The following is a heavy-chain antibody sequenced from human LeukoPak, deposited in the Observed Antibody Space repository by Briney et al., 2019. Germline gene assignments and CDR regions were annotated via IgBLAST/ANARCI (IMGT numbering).Heavy chain of an antibody. CDR3: AREVADYGGYYYYHYMDV. CDR1: GGSISSYY. D-gene: IGHD4-23*01. V-gene: IGHV4-4*07. CDR2: IYTSGSN. J-gene: IGHJ6*03. Sequence: SETLSLTCTVSGGSISSYYWSWIRQPAGKGLEWIGRIYTSGSNNYNPSLKSRVTMSVDTSKNQFSLKLSSVTAADTAMYYCAREVADYGGYYYYHYMDVWGKGTTVAISS.